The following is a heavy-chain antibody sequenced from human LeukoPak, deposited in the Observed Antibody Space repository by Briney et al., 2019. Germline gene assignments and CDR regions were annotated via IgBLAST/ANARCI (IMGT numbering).Heavy chain of an antibody. J-gene: IGHJ5*02. V-gene: IGHV3-23*01. CDR3: ANGCGLFNPT. Sequence: GGSLRLSWVISGSTSNNYGLSWVRQAPGKGPEWVSGIRGSDDRTYYADSVKGRFTISRDNSKNTLFLQMNSLRADDTAVYYCANGCGLFNPTWGQGTLVTVSS. CDR2: IRGSDDRT. D-gene: IGHD2-21*01. CDR1: GSTSNNYG.